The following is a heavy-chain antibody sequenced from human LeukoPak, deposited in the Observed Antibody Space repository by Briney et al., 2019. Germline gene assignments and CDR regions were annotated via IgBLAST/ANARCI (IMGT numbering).Heavy chain of an antibody. J-gene: IGHJ4*02. CDR3: ARETEVPGGRSGDF. Sequence: SETLSLTCTVSGGSISSYYWTWIRQPAGKGLEWIGRIHPSGTTNHNPSLKSRVIMSLDMSNNQFPLKVRSVTAADTAVYYCARETEVPGGRSGDFWGQGTLVTVSS. CDR1: GGSISSYY. V-gene: IGHV4-4*07. D-gene: IGHD6-19*01. CDR2: IHPSGTT.